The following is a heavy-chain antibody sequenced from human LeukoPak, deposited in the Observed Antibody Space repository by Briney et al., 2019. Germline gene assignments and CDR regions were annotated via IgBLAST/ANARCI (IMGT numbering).Heavy chain of an antibody. CDR1: GGSISSYY. CDR2: IYTSGST. V-gene: IGHV4-4*09. D-gene: IGHD3-9*01. CDR3: ARHPQRSYDFLMYYYYMDV. Sequence: SETLSLTCTVSGGSISSYYWSWIRQPPGKGLEWLGYIYTSGSTNYNPSLKSRVTISVDTSKNQFSLKLSSVTAADTAVYYCARHPQRSYDFLMYYYYMDVWGKGTTVTVSS. J-gene: IGHJ6*03.